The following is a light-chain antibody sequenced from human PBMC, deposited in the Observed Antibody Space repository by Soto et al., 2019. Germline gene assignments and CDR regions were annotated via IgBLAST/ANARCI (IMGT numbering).Light chain of an antibody. V-gene: IGKV2-29*02. Sequence: DILLTQSPLSLSVIPGQPASMSCSYSQSVLHSDGKTHLYWYLQRPGQPTHLLIYKASTLKSGVPSRVSGSGSGTEVTLTISSLQTEDVASYYCLQHNNYPWTFGEGTKVDIK. J-gene: IGKJ1*01. CDR1: QSVLHSDGKTH. CDR2: KAS. CDR3: LQHNNYPWT.